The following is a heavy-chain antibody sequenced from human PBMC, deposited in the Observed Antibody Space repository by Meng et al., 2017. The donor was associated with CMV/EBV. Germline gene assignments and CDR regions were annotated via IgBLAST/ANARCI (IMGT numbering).Heavy chain of an antibody. D-gene: IGHD3-10*01. Sequence: GESLKISCAASGFTFSSYGMHRVRQAPGKGLEWVAFIRYDGSNKYYADSVKGRFTISRDNSKNTLYLQMNSLRAEDTAVYYCAKPSWFGELFVHYFDYWGQGTLVTVSS. CDR2: IRYDGSNK. CDR3: AKPSWFGELFVHYFDY. V-gene: IGHV3-30*02. CDR1: GFTFSSYG. J-gene: IGHJ4*02.